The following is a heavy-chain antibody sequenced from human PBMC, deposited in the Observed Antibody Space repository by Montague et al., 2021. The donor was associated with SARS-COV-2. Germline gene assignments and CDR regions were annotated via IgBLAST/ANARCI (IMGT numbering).Heavy chain of an antibody. CDR3: ARDLWVWLSVEGSFDY. V-gene: IGHV4-39*07. D-gene: IGHD5-12*01. CDR2: IYYSGST. Sequence: SETLSLTCTVSGGSISSSSYYWGWVRQPPGKGLEWIGSIYYSGSTYYNPSLKSRVTISVDTSKNQFSLKLSSVTAADTAVYYCARDLWVWLSVEGSFDYWGQGTLVTVPS. CDR1: GGSISSSSYY. J-gene: IGHJ4*02.